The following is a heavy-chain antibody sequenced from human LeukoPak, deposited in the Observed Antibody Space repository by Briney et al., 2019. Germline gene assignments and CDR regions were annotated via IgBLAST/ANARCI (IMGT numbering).Heavy chain of an antibody. CDR1: GYSFTSYW. CDR2: IYPGDSDT. Sequence: GESLKISCKASGYSFTSYWIGWVRQMPRKGLEWMGIIYPGDSDTRYSPSFQGQVTISADKSISTAYLQWSGLKASDTAMYYCARRAYCGGDCYSGPSWFDPWGQGTLVTVSS. J-gene: IGHJ5*02. V-gene: IGHV5-51*01. D-gene: IGHD2-21*02. CDR3: ARRAYCGGDCYSGPSWFDP.